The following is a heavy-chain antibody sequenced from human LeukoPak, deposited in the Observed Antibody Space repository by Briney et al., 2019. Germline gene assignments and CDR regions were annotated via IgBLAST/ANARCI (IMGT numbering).Heavy chain of an antibody. CDR3: AKSFDIVVVPAVYYMDV. V-gene: IGHV3-21*01. D-gene: IGHD2-2*01. CDR2: ISSSSSYI. J-gene: IGHJ6*03. Sequence: GGSLRLSCAASGFTFSSYSMNWVRQAPGKGLEWVSSISSSSSYIYYADSVKGRFTISRDNAKNSLYLQMNSLRAEDTAVYYCAKSFDIVVVPAVYYMDVWGKGTTVTASS. CDR1: GFTFSSYS.